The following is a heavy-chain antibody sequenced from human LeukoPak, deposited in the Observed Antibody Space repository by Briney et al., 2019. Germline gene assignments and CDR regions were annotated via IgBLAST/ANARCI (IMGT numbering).Heavy chain of an antibody. CDR3: AKRADYYDSSRALYDAFDL. Sequence: PGGSLSLSCAASGFIFRTYGMHWVRQAPGKGLKWVTFIRYDGSDKYYADSVKGRFTISRDNSKNTLFLQMNSLRVEDTAVYYCAKRADYYDSSRALYDAFDLWGQGTMVTVSS. CDR2: IRYDGSDK. CDR1: GFIFRTYG. J-gene: IGHJ3*01. D-gene: IGHD3-16*01. V-gene: IGHV3-30*02.